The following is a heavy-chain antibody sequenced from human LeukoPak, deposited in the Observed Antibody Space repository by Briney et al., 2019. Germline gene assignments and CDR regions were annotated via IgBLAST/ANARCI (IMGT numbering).Heavy chain of an antibody. CDR3: ARDLALRLGELSLSHFDY. CDR2: MSAYNGNT. J-gene: IGHJ4*02. V-gene: IGHV1-18*01. Sequence: ASVKVSCKASGYTFTSYGISWVRQAPGQGLEWMGWMSAYNGNTNYAQKLQGRVTMTTDTSTSTAYMELRSLRSDDTAVYYCARDLALRLGELSLSHFDYWGQGTLVTVSS. D-gene: IGHD3-16*02. CDR1: GYTFTSYG.